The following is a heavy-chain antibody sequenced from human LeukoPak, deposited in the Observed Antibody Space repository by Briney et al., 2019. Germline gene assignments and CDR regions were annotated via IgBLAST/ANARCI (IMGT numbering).Heavy chain of an antibody. V-gene: IGHV3-53*01. CDR3: ARGYTVGFDR. Sequence: GGSLRLSCAASGFTVSSNYMSWVRQAPGKGLEWVSVIYSGGDTYHADSVKGRFTVSRDSSKNTVYLQTNSLRVEDTAVYYCARGYTVGFDRWGQGTLVTVSS. CDR2: IYSGGDT. D-gene: IGHD1-14*01. CDR1: GFTVSSNY. J-gene: IGHJ5*02.